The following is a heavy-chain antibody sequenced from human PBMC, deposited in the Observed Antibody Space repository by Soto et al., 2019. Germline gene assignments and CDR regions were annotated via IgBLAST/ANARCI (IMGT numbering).Heavy chain of an antibody. J-gene: IGHJ4*02. V-gene: IGHV4-34*01. D-gene: IGHD6-13*01. CDR3: ASLGLIAAAVDY. CDR1: GGSFSGYY. Sequence: QVQLQQWGAGLLKPSETLSLTCAVYGGSFSGYYWSWIRQPPGKGLEWIGEINHSGSTNYNPSLKSRATISVDTSKNQFSLKLSSVTAADTAVYYCASLGLIAAAVDYWGQGTLVTVSS. CDR2: INHSGST.